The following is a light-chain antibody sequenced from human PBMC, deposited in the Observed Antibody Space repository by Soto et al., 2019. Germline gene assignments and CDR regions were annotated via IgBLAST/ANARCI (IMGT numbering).Light chain of an antibody. CDR3: QQYGRT. V-gene: IGKV3-20*01. Sequence: EIVLTQSPGTLSLSPGERATLSCRASQSVSSSYLALYQQKPGQAPRLLIYGASSRATGIPDRFSGSGSGTDFTLTISRLEPEDFAVYYCQQYGRTFGQGTRLEIK. CDR2: GAS. J-gene: IGKJ5*01. CDR1: QSVSSSY.